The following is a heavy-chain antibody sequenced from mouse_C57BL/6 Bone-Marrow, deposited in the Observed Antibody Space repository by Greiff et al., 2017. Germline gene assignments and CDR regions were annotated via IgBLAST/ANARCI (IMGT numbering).Heavy chain of an antibody. CDR3: ARPYGSSYEAMDY. CDR2: IYPRDGST. Sequence: QVQLKESGPELVKPGASVKLSCKASGYTFTSYDINWVKQRPGQGLEWIGCIYPRDGSTKYNEKFKGKATLTVDTSSSTAYMELHSLTSEDSAVYFCARPYGSSYEAMDYWGQGTSVTVSS. CDR1: GYTFTSYD. V-gene: IGHV1-85*01. D-gene: IGHD1-1*01. J-gene: IGHJ4*01.